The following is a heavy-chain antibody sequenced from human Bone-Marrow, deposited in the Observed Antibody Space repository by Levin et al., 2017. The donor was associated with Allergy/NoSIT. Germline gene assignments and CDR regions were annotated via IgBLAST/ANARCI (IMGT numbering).Heavy chain of an antibody. CDR3: ARDLGDITGTTGAFDI. V-gene: IGHV1-69*01. J-gene: IGHJ3*02. CDR2: IIPIFGTA. D-gene: IGHD1-14*01. CDR1: GGTFSSYA. Sequence: KISCKASGGTFSSYAISWVRQAPGQGLEWMGGIIPIFGTANYAQKFQGRVTITADESTSTAYMELSSLRSEDTAVYYCARDLGDITGTTGAFDIWGQGTMVTVSS.